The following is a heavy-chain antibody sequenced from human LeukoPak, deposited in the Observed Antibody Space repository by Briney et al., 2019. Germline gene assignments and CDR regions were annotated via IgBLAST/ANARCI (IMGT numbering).Heavy chain of an antibody. CDR2: ICSSSNYT. V-gene: IGHV3-21*01. J-gene: IGHJ4*02. CDR3: ARGRWLTSIDY. CDR1: GFTFSRYS. D-gene: IGHD5-24*01. Sequence: GGSLRLSCAASGFTFSRYSMNWVRQAPGKGLGWGSSICSSSNYTYYADSVHGRFTISRDNAKNSLYLQMTSLRAEDTAVYYCARGRWLTSIDYWGQGTLVTVSS.